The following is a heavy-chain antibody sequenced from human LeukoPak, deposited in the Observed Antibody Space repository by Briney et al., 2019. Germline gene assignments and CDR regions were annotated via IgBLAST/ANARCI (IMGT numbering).Heavy chain of an antibody. J-gene: IGHJ6*03. D-gene: IGHD2-15*01. CDR3: TKDAGGYYYYYMDV. V-gene: IGHV3-9*01. Sequence: PGGSLRLSCTASGFIFDDYAMHWVRQAPGKGLEWVSGISWNSGTIGYADSVKGRFTISRDNAKNSLYLQMNSLRAEDTALYYCTKDAGGYYYYYMDVWGKGTTVTISS. CDR2: ISWNSGTI. CDR1: GFIFDDYA.